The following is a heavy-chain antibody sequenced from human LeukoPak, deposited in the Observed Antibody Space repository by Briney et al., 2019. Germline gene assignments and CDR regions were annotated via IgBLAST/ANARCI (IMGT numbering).Heavy chain of an antibody. J-gene: IGHJ4*02. V-gene: IGHV3-21*01. CDR1: GFAFGSYS. D-gene: IGHD2-15*01. CDR3: ASSGHGGSLLIY. CDR2: ISSSSSYI. Sequence: GGSLRLSCAASGFAFGSYSMNWVRQAPGKGLEWVSSISSSSSYIYYADSVKGRFTISRDNAKNSLYLQMNSLRAEDTAVYYCASSGHGGSLLIYWGQGTLVTVSS.